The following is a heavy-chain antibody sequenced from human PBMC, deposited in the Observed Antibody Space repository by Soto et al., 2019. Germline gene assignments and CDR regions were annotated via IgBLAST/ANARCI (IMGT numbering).Heavy chain of an antibody. Sequence: GGSLRLSCEASGFLFGAYFMIWVRQAPGKGLEWVSGISGPGSDTDYADSVKGRFTISRDNSKNTLFLQMSSLRVEDTAVYYCAREDAGGPFDYWSQGTLLTVSS. CDR1: GFLFGAYF. J-gene: IGHJ4*02. D-gene: IGHD3-10*01. CDR3: AREDAGGPFDY. CDR2: ISGPGSDT. V-gene: IGHV3-23*01.